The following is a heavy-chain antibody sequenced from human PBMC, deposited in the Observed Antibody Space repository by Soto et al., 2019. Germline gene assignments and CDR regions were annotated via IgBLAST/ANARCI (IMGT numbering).Heavy chain of an antibody. J-gene: IGHJ5*02. V-gene: IGHV1-8*01. D-gene: IGHD6-13*01. CDR3: ARGSKGSSWYAYWFDP. CDR2: MNPNSGNT. CDR1: GYTFTSYD. Sequence: QVQLVQSGAEVKKPGASVKVSCKASGYTFTSYDINWVRQATGQGLEWMGWMNPNSGNTGYAQKFQGRVTMTRNTSISTAYMELSSLRSEETAVYYCARGSKGSSWYAYWFDPWGQRTLVTVSS.